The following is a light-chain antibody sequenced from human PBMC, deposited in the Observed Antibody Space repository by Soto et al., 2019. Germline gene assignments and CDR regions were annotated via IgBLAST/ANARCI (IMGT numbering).Light chain of an antibody. V-gene: IGKV3-20*01. CDR1: QSVSSSY. CDR2: GAS. CDR3: QQYGSSPYT. J-gene: IGKJ2*01. Sequence: EIVLTQSPGTLSLSPGERATLSCRASQSVSSSYIAWFQQKPGQAPRLLIYGASSRATGIPERFSGSGSGTEFTLTISRLEPEDFAVYYCQQYGSSPYTFGQGTKLEIK.